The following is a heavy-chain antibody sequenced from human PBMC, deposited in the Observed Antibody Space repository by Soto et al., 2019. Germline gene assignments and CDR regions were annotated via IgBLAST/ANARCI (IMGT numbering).Heavy chain of an antibody. D-gene: IGHD2-21*02. CDR3: ARGDRGAFDL. CDR2: VHSDGSST. Sequence: EVQLVESEGGLVQPGGSLRLSCAASGFTFSYYWMHWVHQAPGQGLVWVSRVHSDGSSTTYADSVKGRFTISRDNAKNTLYLQMSSLRAEDTAVYYCARGDRGAFDLWGHGTMVTVSS. J-gene: IGHJ3*01. CDR1: GFTFSYYW. V-gene: IGHV3-74*01.